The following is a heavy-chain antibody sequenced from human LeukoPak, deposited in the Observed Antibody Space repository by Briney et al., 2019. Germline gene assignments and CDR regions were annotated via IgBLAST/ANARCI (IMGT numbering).Heavy chain of an antibody. D-gene: IGHD6-19*01. CDR2: VYSGGLT. CDR3: VRDRWPGLGDF. Sequence: GGSLRLSCAASGFIVSENYMSWVRQAPGKGLEWVSTVYSGGLTFYADPVKGRFTISRDNSKNTPYLQMSSLRAEDTAVYYCVRDRWPGLGDFWGQGTTVTVSS. CDR1: GFIVSENY. J-gene: IGHJ6*02. V-gene: IGHV3-66*01.